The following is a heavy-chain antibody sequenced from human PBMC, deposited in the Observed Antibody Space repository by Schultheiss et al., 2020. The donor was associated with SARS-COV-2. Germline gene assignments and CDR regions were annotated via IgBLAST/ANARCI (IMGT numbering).Heavy chain of an antibody. D-gene: IGHD4-11*01. V-gene: IGHV3-23*01. Sequence: GESLKISCAASGFTFSSYAMSWVRQAPGKGLEWVSSISRGSDYIFYADSVKGRFTISRDNSKNTLYLQMNSLRAEDTAVYYCAKVTTTTLFDYWGQGTLVTVSS. CDR2: ISRGSDYI. CDR3: AKVTTTTLFDY. J-gene: IGHJ4*02. CDR1: GFTFSSYA.